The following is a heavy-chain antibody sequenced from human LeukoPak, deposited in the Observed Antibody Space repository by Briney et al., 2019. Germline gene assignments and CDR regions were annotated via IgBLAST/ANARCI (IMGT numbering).Heavy chain of an antibody. Sequence: KPGGSLRLSCAASGFTFSNAWMSWVGQAPGKGLEWVGRIKSKTDGGTTDYAAPVKGRFTISRDDSKNTLYLQMNSLKTEDTAVYYCTTRYCSSTSCYIPNFYYYYYMDVWGKGTTVTVSS. J-gene: IGHJ6*03. D-gene: IGHD2-2*02. V-gene: IGHV3-15*01. CDR1: GFTFSNAW. CDR3: TTRYCSSTSCYIPNFYYYYYMDV. CDR2: IKSKTDGGTT.